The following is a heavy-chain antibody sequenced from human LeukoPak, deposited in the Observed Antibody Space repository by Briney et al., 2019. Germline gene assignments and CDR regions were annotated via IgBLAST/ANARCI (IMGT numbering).Heavy chain of an antibody. CDR1: GGSFSGYY. Sequence: PSETLSLTCAVYGGSFSGYYWSWIRQPPGKGLEWIGEINHSGSTNYNPSLTSRVTISVDTSKNQFSLKLSSVTAADTAVYYCARISVVAGAFDIWGQGTMVTVSS. D-gene: IGHD4-23*01. CDR3: ARISVVAGAFDI. V-gene: IGHV4-34*01. CDR2: INHSGST. J-gene: IGHJ3*02.